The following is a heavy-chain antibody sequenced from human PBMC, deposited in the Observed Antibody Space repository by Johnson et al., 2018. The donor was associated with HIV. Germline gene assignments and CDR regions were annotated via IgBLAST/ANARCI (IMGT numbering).Heavy chain of an antibody. CDR1: GLTFSSYG. D-gene: IGHD4-17*01. CDR2: ISGSGGSP. J-gene: IGHJ3*02. V-gene: IGHV3-23*04. Sequence: VQLVESGGGLVQPGGSLRLSCVASGLTFSSYGMSWVRQAPGKGPEWVSGISGSGGSPYYADSVKVRFTISRDNSKNTLYLQMNRLRAEDTAVYYCARDGGNDYGDYVGGGALDIWGQGTMVTVSS. CDR3: ARDGGNDYGDYVGGGALDI.